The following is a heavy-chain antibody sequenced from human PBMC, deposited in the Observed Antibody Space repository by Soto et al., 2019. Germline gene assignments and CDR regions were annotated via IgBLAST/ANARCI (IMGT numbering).Heavy chain of an antibody. CDR1: GGLFSSYA. CDR3: ARGGSGYVRFNEF. D-gene: IGHD3-22*01. V-gene: IGHV1-69*13. J-gene: IGHJ4*02. CDR2: IIPVFSTA. Sequence: SVKVSCKASGGLFSSYAISWVRQAPGQGLEWMGGIIPVFSTAYYAQKFQGRVTITADESTNTAYMELSSLRSEDTAMYYCARGGSGYVRFNEFWGQGSLVTVYS.